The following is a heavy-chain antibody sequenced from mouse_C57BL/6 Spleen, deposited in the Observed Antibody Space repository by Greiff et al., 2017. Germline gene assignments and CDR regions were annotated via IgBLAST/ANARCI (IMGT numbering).Heavy chain of an antibody. CDR1: GYTFTSYW. J-gene: IGHJ4*01. V-gene: IGHV1-52*01. D-gene: IGHD1-1*01. CDR2: IDPSDSET. Sequence: QVQLQQPGAELVRPGSSVKLSCKASGYTFTSYWMHWVKQRPIQGLEWIGNIDPSDSETNYNQKFKDKATLTVDKSSSTAYMQLSSLTSEDSAVYYCARGYYYGSSPYAMDYWGQGTSVTVSS. CDR3: ARGYYYGSSPYAMDY.